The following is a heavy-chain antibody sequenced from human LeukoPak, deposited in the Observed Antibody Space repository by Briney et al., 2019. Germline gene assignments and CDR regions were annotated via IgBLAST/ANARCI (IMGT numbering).Heavy chain of an antibody. V-gene: IGHV4-59*08. CDR1: SGSISSYY. J-gene: IGHJ5*02. CDR2: IYYSGST. Sequence: PSETLSLTCTVSSGSISSYYWSWIRQPPGKGLEWIGYIYYSGSTNYNPSLKSRVTISVDTTKNHFSLKLSSVTAADTAVYYCARNRYYYGSRNYGVPTWFDPGGQGTLLTVSS. D-gene: IGHD3-10*01. CDR3: ARNRYYYGSRNYGVPTWFDP.